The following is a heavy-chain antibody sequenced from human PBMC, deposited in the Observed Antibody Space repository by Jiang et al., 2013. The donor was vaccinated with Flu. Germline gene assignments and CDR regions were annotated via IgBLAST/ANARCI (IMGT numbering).Heavy chain of an antibody. CDR2: LNPDGGST. CDR1: GYTFTSYY. D-gene: IGHD2-2*01. J-gene: IGHJ4*02. Sequence: QLVESGAEVKKPGASVKVSCKASGYTFTSYYIHWVRQAPGQGLEWVGILNPDGGSTRYAQRFQGRITMTWDTSMSTVYMELSSLRSEDTAVYYCAREGSSTRCPCLDYWGQGTLVTVSS. V-gene: IGHV1-46*01. CDR3: AREGSSTRCPCLDY.